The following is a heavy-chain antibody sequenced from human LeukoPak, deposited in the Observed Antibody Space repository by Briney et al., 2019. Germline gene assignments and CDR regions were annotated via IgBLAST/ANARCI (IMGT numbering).Heavy chain of an antibody. CDR1: GFTFSSYS. V-gene: IGHV3-48*04. Sequence: GGSLRLSCAASGFTFSSYSMSWVRQAPGKGLEWVSYISSSSSTIYYADSVKGRFTISRDNAKNSLYLQMNSLRAEDTAVYYCARSSITVIVVVIPQNYYYGMDVWGQGTTVTVSS. D-gene: IGHD3-22*01. CDR2: ISSSSSTI. J-gene: IGHJ6*02. CDR3: ARSSITVIVVVIPQNYYYGMDV.